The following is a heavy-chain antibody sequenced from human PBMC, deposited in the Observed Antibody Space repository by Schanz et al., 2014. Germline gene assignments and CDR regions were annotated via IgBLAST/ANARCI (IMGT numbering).Heavy chain of an antibody. CDR2: IIPVLGIA. CDR3: AREVGLYDRGWFDP. D-gene: IGHD3-22*01. J-gene: IGHJ5*02. Sequence: QVQLVQSGAEVKKPGSSVKVSCTASGGTFSSYTISWIRQAPGQGLEWMGRIIPVLGIANYAQKFQGRVTITADKSTFTAYMDVSSLRSEDTAVYYCAREVGLYDRGWFDPWGQGTLVTVSS. V-gene: IGHV1-69*08. CDR1: GGTFSSYT.